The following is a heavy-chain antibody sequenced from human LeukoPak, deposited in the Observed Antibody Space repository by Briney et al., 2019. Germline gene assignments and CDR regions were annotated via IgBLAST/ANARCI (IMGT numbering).Heavy chain of an antibody. CDR3: ARGVLEYSSSSSLLRGYYYYMDV. CDR1: GGTFSSYA. V-gene: IGHV1-69*13. J-gene: IGHJ6*03. Sequence: ASVKVSCKASGGTFSSYAISWVRQAPGQGLEWMGGIIPIFGTANYAQKFQGRVTITADESTSTAYMELSSLRSEDTAVYYCARGVLEYSSSSSLLRGYYYYMDVWGKGTTVTVSS. CDR2: IIPIFGTA. D-gene: IGHD6-6*01.